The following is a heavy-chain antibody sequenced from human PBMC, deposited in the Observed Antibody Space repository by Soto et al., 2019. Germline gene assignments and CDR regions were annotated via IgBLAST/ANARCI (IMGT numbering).Heavy chain of an antibody. CDR1: GGSISSTYYY. CDR3: ARHDSTGTYFDN. V-gene: IGHV4-39*01. D-gene: IGHD1-1*01. Sequence: SETLSLTCTVSGGSISSTYYYWGWIRQPPGKGLEWIGSIYLSGSTYYNPSLKSRVTISVDTSMNQFSLKLSSVTAADTAVYYCARHDSTGTYFDNWGQGTLVTVSS. CDR2: IYLSGST. J-gene: IGHJ4*02.